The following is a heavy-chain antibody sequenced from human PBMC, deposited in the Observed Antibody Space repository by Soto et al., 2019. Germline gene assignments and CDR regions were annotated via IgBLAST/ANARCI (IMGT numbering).Heavy chain of an antibody. V-gene: IGHV4-39*01. D-gene: IGHD6-19*01. CDR1: GGSISSSSYY. CDR3: ARHSIAVAKFDY. Sequence: SETLSLTCTVSGGSISSSSYYWGWIRQPPGKGLEWIGSIYYSGSTYYNPSLKSRVTISVDTSKNQFSLKLSSVTAADTAVYYCARHSIAVAKFDYWGQGTLVTVSS. J-gene: IGHJ4*02. CDR2: IYYSGST.